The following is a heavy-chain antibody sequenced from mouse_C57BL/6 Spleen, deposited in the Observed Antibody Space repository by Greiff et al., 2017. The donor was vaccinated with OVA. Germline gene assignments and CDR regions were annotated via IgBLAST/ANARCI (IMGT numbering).Heavy chain of an antibody. CDR2: INPSSGYT. CDR1: GYTFTSYT. V-gene: IGHV1-4*01. CDR3: ARSQGVDY. J-gene: IGHJ2*01. Sequence: VQLVESGAELARPGASVKMSCKASGYTFTSYTMHWVKQRPGQGLEWIGYINPSSGYTKYNQKFKDKATLTADKSSSTAYMQLSSLTSEDSAVYYCARSQGVDYWGQGTTLTVSS.